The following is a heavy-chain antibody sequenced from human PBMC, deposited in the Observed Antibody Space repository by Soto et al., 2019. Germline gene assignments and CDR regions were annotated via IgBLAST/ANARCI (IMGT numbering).Heavy chain of an antibody. CDR3: ARDLISPSSHYGSGSYYKADDY. CDR2: ISYDGTNR. Sequence: SLRLSCAASGFTFSTYGMHWVRQVPGKGLEWVAVISYDGTNRHYADSVKGRFTISRDNSKNTLYLQMNSLRAEDTALYYCARDLISPSSHYGSGSYYKADDYWGQGTPVTVSS. V-gene: IGHV3-30*03. CDR1: GFTFSTYG. D-gene: IGHD3-10*01. J-gene: IGHJ4*02.